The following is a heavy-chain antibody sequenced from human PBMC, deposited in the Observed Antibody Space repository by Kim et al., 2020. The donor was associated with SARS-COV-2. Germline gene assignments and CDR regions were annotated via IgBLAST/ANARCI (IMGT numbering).Heavy chain of an antibody. Sequence: GESLKISCKGSGYSFTSYWIGWVRQMPGKGLEWMGIIYPGDSDTRNSPSFQGQVTISADKSISTAYLQWSSLKASDTAMYYCARRGYSYGYDYYYGMDVWGQGTTVTVSS. J-gene: IGHJ6*02. CDR2: IYPGDSDT. V-gene: IGHV5-51*01. CDR3: ARRGYSYGYDYYYGMDV. D-gene: IGHD5-18*01. CDR1: GYSFTSYW.